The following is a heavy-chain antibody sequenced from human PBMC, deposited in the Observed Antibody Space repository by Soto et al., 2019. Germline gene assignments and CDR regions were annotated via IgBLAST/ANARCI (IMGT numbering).Heavy chain of an antibody. V-gene: IGHV3-23*01. J-gene: IGHJ4*02. CDR1: GFTFSSYA. CDR2: ISGSGGST. D-gene: IGHD3-22*01. Sequence: EVQLLESGGGLVQPGGSLRLSCAASGFTFSSYAMSWVRQAPGKGLEWVSAISGSGGSTYYADSVKGRFTISRDNSKNTLYLQMNSLRAEDTAVYYCARSYYDSSGYYSFYFDYWGQGTLVTVSS. CDR3: ARSYYDSSGYYSFYFDY.